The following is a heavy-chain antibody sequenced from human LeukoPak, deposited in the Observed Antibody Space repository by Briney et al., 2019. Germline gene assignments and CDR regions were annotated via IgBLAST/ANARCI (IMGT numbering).Heavy chain of an antibody. V-gene: IGHV3-30*03. Sequence: PGGSLRLSCTASGFTFSNYGMHWVRQAPGKGLEWVAVISYDGSNKYYADSVKGRFTISRDNSKNTLYLQMNSLRAEDTAVYYCARGDGSRLDYWGQGTLVTVSS. CDR2: ISYDGSNK. J-gene: IGHJ4*02. D-gene: IGHD2-15*01. CDR3: ARGDGSRLDY. CDR1: GFTFSNYG.